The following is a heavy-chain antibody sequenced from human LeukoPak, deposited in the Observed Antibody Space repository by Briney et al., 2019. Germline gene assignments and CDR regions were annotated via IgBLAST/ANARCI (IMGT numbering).Heavy chain of an antibody. CDR3: ARDKEWFGNFDY. V-gene: IGHV3-48*03. CDR2: ISVSGTTT. J-gene: IGHJ4*02. CDR1: GVTFSNYE. D-gene: IGHD3-10*01. Sequence: GGSLRLSCAASGVTFSNYEMNWVRQAPGKGLEWISYISVSGTTTYYADSVRGGFTISRDNAKNSLFLQMNSLRVEDAAIYYCARDKEWFGNFDYWGQGTLVTVSS.